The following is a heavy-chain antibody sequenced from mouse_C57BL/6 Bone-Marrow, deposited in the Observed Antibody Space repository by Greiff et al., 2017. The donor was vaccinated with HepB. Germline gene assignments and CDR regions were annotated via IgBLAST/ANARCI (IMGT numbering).Heavy chain of an antibody. CDR2: INPRNGGT. CDR3: ARGVYGYATEL. Sequence: VQLQQPGTELVKPGASVKLSCKASGYTFTSYWMHWVKQRTGQGLEWIGNINPRNGGTNYNEKFKSKATLTVDKSSSTAYMQLSSLTSEDSAVYYCARGVYGYATELWGQGTTLTVSS. V-gene: IGHV1-53*01. CDR1: GYTFTSYW. J-gene: IGHJ2*01. D-gene: IGHD2-2*01.